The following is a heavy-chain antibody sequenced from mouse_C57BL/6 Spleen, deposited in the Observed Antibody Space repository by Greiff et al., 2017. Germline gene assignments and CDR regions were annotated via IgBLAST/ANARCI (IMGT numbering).Heavy chain of an antibody. CDR3: TRVGYYYAMDY. Sequence: EVQLVESGEGLVKPGGSLKLSCAASGFTFSSYAMSWVRQTPGKGLEWVACISSGGDYIYYEDTVKGRVTISRDNDKTTLYLQLSSLTSEDTAMYYCTRVGYYYAMDYWGQGTSVTVSS. CDR2: ISSGGDYI. V-gene: IGHV5-9-1*02. CDR1: GFTFSSYA. D-gene: IGHD2-2*01. J-gene: IGHJ4*01.